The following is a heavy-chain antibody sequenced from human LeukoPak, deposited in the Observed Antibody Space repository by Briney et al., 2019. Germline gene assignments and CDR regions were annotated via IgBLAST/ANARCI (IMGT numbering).Heavy chain of an antibody. Sequence: PAGSLRLSCAAAGFTFSIYAMSWVSQAPGKGLEWVSSIRGSGGSTYYADSVKGWFSTSRDDSKNTLYLQMNSLRAADAAVYYCAKGRVGATGYFDYWGQGTLVTVSS. CDR1: GFTFSIYA. J-gene: IGHJ4*02. V-gene: IGHV3-23*01. CDR3: AKGRVGATGYFDY. CDR2: IRGSGGST. D-gene: IGHD1-26*01.